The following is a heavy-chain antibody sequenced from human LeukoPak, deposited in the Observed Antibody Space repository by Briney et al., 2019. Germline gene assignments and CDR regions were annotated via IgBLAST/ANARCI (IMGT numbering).Heavy chain of an antibody. CDR2: ISAYNGNT. D-gene: IGHD3-3*01. CDR3: AREAKAGITIFGVVNSYYYYYGMDV. Sequence: EASVNVSCKASGYTFTSYGISWVRQAPGQGLEWMGWISAYNGNTNYAQKLQGRVTMTTDTSTSTAYMELRSLRSDDTAVYYCAREAKAGITIFGVVNSYYYYYGMDVWGQGTTVTVSS. V-gene: IGHV1-18*01. CDR1: GYTFTSYG. J-gene: IGHJ6*02.